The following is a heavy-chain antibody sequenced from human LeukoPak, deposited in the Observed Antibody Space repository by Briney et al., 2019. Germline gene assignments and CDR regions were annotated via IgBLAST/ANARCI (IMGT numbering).Heavy chain of an antibody. D-gene: IGHD3-3*01. CDR3: AKDFLASGPRSPFFDY. Sequence: PGGSLRLSCAASGFSFSNYGMNWVRQAPGKGLEWVSGITGNGATTYYADSVKGRFTISRDNSRNTVYLQMNSLRAEDTAVYYCAKDFLASGPRSPFFDYWGQGTLVTVSS. CDR2: ITGNGATT. J-gene: IGHJ4*02. V-gene: IGHV3-23*01. CDR1: GFSFSNYG.